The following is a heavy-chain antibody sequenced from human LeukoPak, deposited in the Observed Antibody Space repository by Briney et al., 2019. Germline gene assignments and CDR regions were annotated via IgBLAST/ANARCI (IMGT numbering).Heavy chain of an antibody. J-gene: IGHJ5*02. Sequence: ASVKVSCKASGYTFTSYYMHWVGQAAGQGLEWMGIINPSGGSTSYAQKFQGRVTMTREMSTSTDYMELSSLRSEDTAVYYCARDNSVEDTAWWFDPWGQGTLVTVSS. CDR2: INPSGGST. D-gene: IGHD4-23*01. V-gene: IGHV1-46*01. CDR3: ARDNSVEDTAWWFDP. CDR1: GYTFTSYY.